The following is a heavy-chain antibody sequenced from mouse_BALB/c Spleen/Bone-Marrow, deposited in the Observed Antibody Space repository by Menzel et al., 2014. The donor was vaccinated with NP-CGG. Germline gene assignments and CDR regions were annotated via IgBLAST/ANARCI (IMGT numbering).Heavy chain of an antibody. D-gene: IGHD1-2*01. Sequence: EVKLMESGGGLVQPGGSLNLACVASGFDFSRYWMSWARQAPGKGQEWIGEINPGSNTINYSPSLKDKFIISRDNAKNTLYLQMSKVRSEDTALYYCARLGNYGYHDKWGQGTTLTVSS. CDR3: ARLGNYGYHDK. V-gene: IGHV4-2*02. J-gene: IGHJ2*01. CDR2: INPGSNTI. CDR1: GFDFSRYW.